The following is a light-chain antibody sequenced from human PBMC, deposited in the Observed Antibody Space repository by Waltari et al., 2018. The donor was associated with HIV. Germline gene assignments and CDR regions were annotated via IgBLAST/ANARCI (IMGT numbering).Light chain of an antibody. CDR3: GAWEDSLHGPL. CDR2: SNS. V-gene: IGLV1-44*01. J-gene: IGLJ2*01. CDR1: NSNIGNNP. Sequence: QSVLTQPPSASGTPGQRVTISCSGSNSNIGNNPVEWYQQLPGTAPKLLIFSNSRRPSGVPGRFAGAKAGTSGSRAISGLQSEDEANYYCGAWEDSLHGPLFGGGTKLTVL.